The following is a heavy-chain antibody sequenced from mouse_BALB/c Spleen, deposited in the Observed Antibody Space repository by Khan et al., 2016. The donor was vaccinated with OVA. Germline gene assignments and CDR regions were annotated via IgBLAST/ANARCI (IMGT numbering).Heavy chain of an antibody. J-gene: IGHJ3*01. CDR1: GYSFTVYY. CDR3: ARGYEYFPY. CDR2: VNPNNGDI. D-gene: IGHD2-12*01. V-gene: IGHV1-26*01. Sequence: EVQLQESGPDLVKPGASVKISCKASGYSFTVYYMTWVKQSHGKSPEWIGRVNPNNGDINYNQNFKGKAILTVDKSSNTAYMELRSLTSEDSAVFYCARGYEYFPYCGQGTLVTVSA.